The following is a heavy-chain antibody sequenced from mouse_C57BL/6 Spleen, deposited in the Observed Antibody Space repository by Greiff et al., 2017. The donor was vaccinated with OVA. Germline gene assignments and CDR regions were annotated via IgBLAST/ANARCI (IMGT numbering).Heavy chain of an antibody. Sequence: VQLQQSGPELVKPGASVKISCKASGYTFTDYYMNWVKQSHGKSLEWIGDINPNNGGTSYNQKFKGKATLTVDKSSSTAYMELRSLTSEDSAVYYCASTVVATGDFDYWGQGTTLTVSS. D-gene: IGHD1-1*01. CDR2: INPNNGGT. CDR3: ASTVVATGDFDY. V-gene: IGHV1-26*01. J-gene: IGHJ2*01. CDR1: GYTFTDYY.